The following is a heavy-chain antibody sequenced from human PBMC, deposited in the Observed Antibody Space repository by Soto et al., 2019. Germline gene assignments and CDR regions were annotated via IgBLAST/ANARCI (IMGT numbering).Heavy chain of an antibody. Sequence: QVQLQESGPGVVKPSDTLSVTCTVSGGSVSSRSHFWSWIRQPPRGGLQWIGYIYYTGNTHYSPPLKGRGTLSVDTSRKQLSLRLRSVSAADTAIYYCARYDAESGSNKLDPWGQGTLVTVSS. J-gene: IGHJ5*02. CDR3: ARYDAESGSNKLDP. CDR1: GGSVSSRSHF. V-gene: IGHV4-61*01. D-gene: IGHD1-26*01. CDR2: IYYTGNT.